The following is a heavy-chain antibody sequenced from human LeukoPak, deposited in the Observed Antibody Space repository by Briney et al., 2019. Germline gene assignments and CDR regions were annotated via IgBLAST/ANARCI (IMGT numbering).Heavy chain of an antibody. D-gene: IGHD3-16*02. Sequence: GESLKISCKGSGSSFTSYWIGWVRQMPGKGLEWMGIIYPGDSDTRYSPSFQGQVTISADKSISTAYLQWSSLKASDPAMYYCWEPPPGDYVWGSYHQYYFDYWGQGTLVTVSS. CDR2: IYPGDSDT. V-gene: IGHV5-51*01. CDR3: WEPPPGDYVWGSYHQYYFDY. J-gene: IGHJ4*02. CDR1: GSSFTSYW.